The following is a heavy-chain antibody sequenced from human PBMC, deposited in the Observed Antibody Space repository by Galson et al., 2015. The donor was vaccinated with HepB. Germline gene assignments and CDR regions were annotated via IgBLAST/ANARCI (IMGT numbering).Heavy chain of an antibody. CDR2: ISSSSSTI. Sequence: SLRLSCAASGFSFSSYRMNWVRQAPGKGLEWVSYISSSSSTIYYADSVKGRFTISRDNAKNSLYLQMNSLRAEDTAVYYCASLMTTVPYWGQGTLVTVSS. J-gene: IGHJ4*02. CDR3: ASLMTTVPY. CDR1: GFSFSSYR. D-gene: IGHD4-17*01. V-gene: IGHV3-48*01.